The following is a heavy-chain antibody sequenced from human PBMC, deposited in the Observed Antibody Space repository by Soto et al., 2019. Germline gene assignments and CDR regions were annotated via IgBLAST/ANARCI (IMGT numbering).Heavy chain of an antibody. CDR3: ARDLRGHAARRYCDL. Sequence: QVQLVESGGGLVKPGGSLRLSCAASGFTFSDYYMSWIRQAPGKGLEWVSYISSSSSYTNYADSVKGRFTISRDNAKNSLYLQMNSLRAEDTAVYYCARDLRGHAARRYCDLWGRGTLVTVSS. V-gene: IGHV3-11*05. CDR2: ISSSSSYT. J-gene: IGHJ2*01. D-gene: IGHD6-25*01. CDR1: GFTFSDYY.